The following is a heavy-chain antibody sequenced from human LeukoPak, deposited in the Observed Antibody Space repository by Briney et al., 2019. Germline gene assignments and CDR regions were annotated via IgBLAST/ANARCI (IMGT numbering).Heavy chain of an antibody. Sequence: GASVKVSCKASGYTFTSYAMHWVRQAPGQRLEWMGWINAGNGNTKYSQKFQGRVTITRDTSASTAYMELSSLRSDDTAVYYCARATVTHRGAFDIWGQGTMVTVSS. D-gene: IGHD4-17*01. CDR2: INAGNGNT. CDR3: ARATVTHRGAFDI. V-gene: IGHV1-3*01. CDR1: GYTFTSYA. J-gene: IGHJ3*02.